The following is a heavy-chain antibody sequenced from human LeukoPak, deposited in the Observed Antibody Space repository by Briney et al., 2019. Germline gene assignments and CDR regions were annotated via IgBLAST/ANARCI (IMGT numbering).Heavy chain of an antibody. D-gene: IGHD6-13*01. CDR3: ARAIAAADYFDY. J-gene: IGHJ4*02. CDR1: GGSISSHF. V-gene: IGHV4-59*08. Sequence: KPSETLSLTCTVSGGSISSHFWSWIRQPPGKGLEWIGYIFYSGTTKYNPSLRSRVTISADTSKNQFSLKLSSVTAADTAVYYCARAIAAADYFDYWGQGTLVTVSS. CDR2: IFYSGTT.